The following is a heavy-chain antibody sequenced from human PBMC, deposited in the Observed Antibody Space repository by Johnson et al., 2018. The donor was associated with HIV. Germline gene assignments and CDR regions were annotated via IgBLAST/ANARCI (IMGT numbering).Heavy chain of an antibody. Sequence: VQVVESGGGVVQPGTSLRLSCAASGFTFSSYDMHWVRQAPGKGLEWVSVIYSGGSTYYADSVKGRFSISRDNSKNTLYLQMNSLRAEDTAVYYCARDGYNYVAFDIWGQGTMVTVSS. J-gene: IGHJ3*02. D-gene: IGHD5-24*01. CDR2: IYSGGST. CDR3: ARDGYNYVAFDI. V-gene: IGHV3-66*01. CDR1: GFTFSSYD.